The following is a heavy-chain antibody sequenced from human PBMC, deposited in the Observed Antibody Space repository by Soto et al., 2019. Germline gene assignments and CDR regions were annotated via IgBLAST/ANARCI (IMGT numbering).Heavy chain of an antibody. CDR3: ARANRSPNWNYYYYYYMDV. V-gene: IGHV1-8*01. J-gene: IGHJ6*03. CDR1: GYTFTSYD. D-gene: IGHD1-1*01. CDR2: MNPNSGNT. Sequence: GASVKVSCKASGYTFTSYDINWVRQATGQGLEWMGWMNPNSGNTGYAQKFQGRVTMTRNTSISTAYMELSSLRSEDTAVYYCARANRSPNWNYYYYYYMDVWGKGTTVTVSS.